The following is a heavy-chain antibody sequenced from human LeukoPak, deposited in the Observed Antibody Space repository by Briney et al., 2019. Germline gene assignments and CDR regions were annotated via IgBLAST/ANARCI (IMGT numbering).Heavy chain of an antibody. J-gene: IGHJ6*02. CDR3: ARGRIAVALYYGMDV. CDR2: IYYSGST. D-gene: IGHD6-19*01. Sequence: SETLSLTCTVSGGSISSYYWSWIRQPPGKGLEWIGYIYYSGSTNYNPSLKSRVTISVDTSKNQFSLKLSSVTAADTAVYYCARGRIAVALYYGMDVWGHGTTVTVFS. CDR1: GGSISSYY. V-gene: IGHV4-59*01.